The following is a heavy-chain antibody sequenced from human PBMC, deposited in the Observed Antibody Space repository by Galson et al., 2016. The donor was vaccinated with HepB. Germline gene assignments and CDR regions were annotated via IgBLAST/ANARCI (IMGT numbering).Heavy chain of an antibody. CDR2: IYSGGNT. Sequence: SLRLSCAASGFTVSSNYMSWVRQAPGMGLEWVSVIYSGGNTYYADSVKGRFTISRDKSRNTVYLQMNSLRAEDTAVYYRARDTWSSDAFDIWGQGTKVTVSS. D-gene: IGHD3-10*01. V-gene: IGHV3-53*01. CDR3: ARDTWSSDAFDI. J-gene: IGHJ3*02. CDR1: GFTVSSNY.